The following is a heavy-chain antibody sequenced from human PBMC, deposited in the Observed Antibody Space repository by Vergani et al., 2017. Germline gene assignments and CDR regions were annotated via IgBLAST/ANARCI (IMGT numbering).Heavy chain of an antibody. CDR3: AKDLSGASNTVGMDV. CDR2: ISGSGGST. Sequence: EVQLLESGGGLVQPGGSLRLSCAASGFTFSSYAMSWVRQAPGKGLEWVSAISGSGGSTYYADSVKGRFTIARDNSKNTLYLQMNGLRAEDTAVYYCAKDLSGASNTVGMDVWGQGTTVTVSS. J-gene: IGHJ6*02. D-gene: IGHD3-10*02. CDR1: GFTFSSYA. V-gene: IGHV3-23*01.